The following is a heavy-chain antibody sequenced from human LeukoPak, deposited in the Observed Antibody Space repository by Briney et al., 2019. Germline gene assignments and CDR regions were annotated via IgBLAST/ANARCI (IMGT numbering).Heavy chain of an antibody. D-gene: IGHD5-24*01. CDR1: GGSISSYY. Sequence: SETLSLTCTVSGGSISSYYWSWIRQPPGKGLEWIGYIYYSGSTNYNPSLKSRVTISVDTSKNQYSLKLSSVTAADTAVYYCARDRDGYNYVRGYYYMDVWGKGTTVTVSS. CDR3: ARDRDGYNYVRGYYYMDV. V-gene: IGHV4-59*01. J-gene: IGHJ6*03. CDR2: IYYSGST.